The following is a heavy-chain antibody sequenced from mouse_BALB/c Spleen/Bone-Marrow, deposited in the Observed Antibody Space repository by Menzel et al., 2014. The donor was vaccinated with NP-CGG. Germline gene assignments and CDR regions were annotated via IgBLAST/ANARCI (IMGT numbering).Heavy chain of an antibody. CDR2: IYPYNGVS. CDR1: SYSFTGYY. V-gene: IGHV1-31*01. Sequence: VQLQQPGPELVKPGASVKISCKASSYSFTGYYMHWVKRSHGNSLDWIGYIYPYNGVSSYNQKFKGKATLTVDKSSSTAYMELRSLTSDDSAVYYCESRGEYFDVWGAGTTVTVSS. J-gene: IGHJ1*01. CDR3: ESRGEYFDV.